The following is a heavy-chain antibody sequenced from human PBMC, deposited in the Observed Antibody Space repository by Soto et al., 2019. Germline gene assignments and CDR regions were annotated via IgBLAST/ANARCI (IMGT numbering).Heavy chain of an antibody. J-gene: IGHJ4*02. CDR3: ARVPLGELGSSAQHPYYFDY. Sequence: SETLSLTCIVSGVSISSGDDYWSWIRQPPGKGLEWIGYIYYSGSTYYNPSLKSRVTISVDTSKNQFSLKLSSVTVADTAVYYCARVPLGELGSSAQHPYYFDYWGQGTLVTVS. CDR2: IYYSGST. D-gene: IGHD1-26*01. CDR1: GVSISSGDDY. V-gene: IGHV4-30-4*01.